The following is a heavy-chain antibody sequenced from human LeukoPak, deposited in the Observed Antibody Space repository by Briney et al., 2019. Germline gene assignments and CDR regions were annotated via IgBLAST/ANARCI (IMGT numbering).Heavy chain of an antibody. D-gene: IGHD3-10*01. CDR2: IYYSGST. V-gene: IGHV4-59*01. Sequence: PSETLSLTCTVSGGSISSYYWSWIRQPPGKGLEWIGYIYYSGSTNYNPSLKSRVTISVDTSKNQFSLKLSSVTAADTAVYYCARAPVVRGVLNWFDPWGQGTLVTVSS. CDR3: ARAPVVRGVLNWFDP. CDR1: GGSISSYY. J-gene: IGHJ5*02.